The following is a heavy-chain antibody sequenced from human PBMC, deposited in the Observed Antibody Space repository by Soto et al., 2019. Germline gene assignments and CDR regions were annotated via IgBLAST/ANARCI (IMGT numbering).Heavy chain of an antibody. Sequence: PGGSLRLSCAASGFTFSSYGMHWVRQAPGKGLEWVAVISYDGSNKYYADSVKGRFTISRDNSKNTLYLQMNSLRAEDTAVYYCAKDRSTGDLDYWGQGTLVTVSS. V-gene: IGHV3-30*18. CDR2: ISYDGSNK. D-gene: IGHD7-27*01. CDR1: GFTFSSYG. CDR3: AKDRSTGDLDY. J-gene: IGHJ4*02.